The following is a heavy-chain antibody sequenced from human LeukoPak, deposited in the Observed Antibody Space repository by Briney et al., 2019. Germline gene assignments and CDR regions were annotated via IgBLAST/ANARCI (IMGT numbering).Heavy chain of an antibody. V-gene: IGHV3-74*01. D-gene: IGHD6-25*01. CDR1: GLTFSSNW. J-gene: IGHJ4*02. CDR2: INSDGSST. Sequence: GRSLRLSCATSGLTFSSNWMHWVRQAQGKGLVWVSRINSDGSSTIYADSVKGRFTISRDNAKNTLYLQMNSLRAEDTSVYYCSTQRGGSPGDYWGQGALVTVSS. CDR3: STQRGGSPGDY.